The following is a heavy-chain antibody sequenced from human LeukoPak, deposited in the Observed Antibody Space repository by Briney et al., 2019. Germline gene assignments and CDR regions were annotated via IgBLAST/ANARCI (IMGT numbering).Heavy chain of an antibody. D-gene: IGHD4-17*01. Sequence: GSLRLSCAASGFTFSSYAMSWVRQAPGKGLEWVSAISGSGGSTYYADSVKGRFTISRDNSKNTLYLQMNSLRAEDTAVYYCARANYGDYAPHDYWGQGTLVTVSS. V-gene: IGHV3-23*01. CDR1: GFTFSSYA. J-gene: IGHJ4*02. CDR3: ARANYGDYAPHDY. CDR2: ISGSGGST.